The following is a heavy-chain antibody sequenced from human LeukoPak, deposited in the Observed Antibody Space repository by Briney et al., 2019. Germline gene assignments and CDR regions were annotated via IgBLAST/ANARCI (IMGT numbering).Heavy chain of an antibody. Sequence: GSSVKVSCKASGGTFSRNAISWVRQAPGQGLEWMGGIIPIFGTANHAENFQGRVTITTDEITSTAYMELRSLRSEDTAVYYCASPDASMVSAFDYWGQGTLVTVSS. V-gene: IGHV1-69*05. CDR3: ASPDASMVSAFDY. J-gene: IGHJ4*02. CDR2: IIPIFGTA. CDR1: GGTFSRNA. D-gene: IGHD5-18*01.